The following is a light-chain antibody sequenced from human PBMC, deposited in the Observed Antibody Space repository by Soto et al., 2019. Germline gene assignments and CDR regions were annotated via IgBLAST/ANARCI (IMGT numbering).Light chain of an antibody. CDR2: GAT. V-gene: IGKV1-39*01. Sequence: DIRMTQSPSSLSASVGDRVTITCRASQTISTYLNWYHQKAGKAPKVLIYGATSLESGVPSRFSGSGSGTDFTLTITSLQPEDFGTYYCQESYSIPFTFGPGTKVEIK. J-gene: IGKJ3*01. CDR3: QESYSIPFT. CDR1: QTISTY.